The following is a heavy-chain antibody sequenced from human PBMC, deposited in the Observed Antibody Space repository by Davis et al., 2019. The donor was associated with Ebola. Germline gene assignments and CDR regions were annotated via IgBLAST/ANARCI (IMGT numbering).Heavy chain of an antibody. CDR2: IRSKANSYAT. V-gene: IGHV3-73*01. CDR3: AKDGGML. CDR1: GFTVSSNY. Sequence: GGSLRLSCAASGFTVSSNYMSWVRQASGKGLEWVGRIRSKANSYATAYAASVKGRFTISRDDSKNTAYLQMNSLRAEDTAVYYCAKDGGMLWGQGTLVTVSS. J-gene: IGHJ4*02. D-gene: IGHD2-8*01.